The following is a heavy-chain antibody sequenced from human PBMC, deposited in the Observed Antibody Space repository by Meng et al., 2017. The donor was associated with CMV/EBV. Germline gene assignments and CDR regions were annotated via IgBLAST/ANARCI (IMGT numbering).Heavy chain of an antibody. D-gene: IGHD3-3*01. CDR1: GFTFSSYW. V-gene: IGHV4-34*01. J-gene: IGHJ6*02. CDR2: INHSGST. CDR3: ARGTHLTYDFWSGYYNYYYYGMDV. Sequence: GSLRLSCAASGFTFSSYWMSWVRQAPGKGLEWIGEINHSGSTNYNPSLKSRVTISVDTSKNQFSLKLSSVTAADTAVYYCARGTHLTYDFWSGYYNYYYYGMDVWGQGTTVTVSS.